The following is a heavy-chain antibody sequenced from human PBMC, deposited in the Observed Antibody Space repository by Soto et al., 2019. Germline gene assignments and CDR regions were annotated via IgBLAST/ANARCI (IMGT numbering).Heavy chain of an antibody. CDR1: GFTFSSYA. CDR2: ISGSGGST. Sequence: GGSLRLSCAASGFTFSSYAMSWVRQAPGKGLEWVSAISGSGGSTYYTDSVEGRFTISRDNSKNTMYLQMNSLRDEDTAVYYCAAGYSYGYYYYYGMDVWGQGTTVTVSS. V-gene: IGHV3-23*01. D-gene: IGHD5-18*01. J-gene: IGHJ6*02. CDR3: AAGYSYGYYYYYGMDV.